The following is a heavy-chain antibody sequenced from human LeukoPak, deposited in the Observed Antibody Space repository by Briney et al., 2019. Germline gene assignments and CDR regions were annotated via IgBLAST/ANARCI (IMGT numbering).Heavy chain of an antibody. V-gene: IGHV1-69*13. J-gene: IGHJ4*02. CDR2: IIPIFGTA. Sequence: ASVKVSCKASGGTFSSYAISWVRQAPGQGLEWMGGIIPIFGTANYAQKFQGRVTITADESTSTAYMELSSLRSEDTAVYYCARGVGSYCYDSSGYLWGQGTLVTVSS. CDR3: ARGVGSYCYDSSGYL. D-gene: IGHD3-22*01. CDR1: GGTFSSYA.